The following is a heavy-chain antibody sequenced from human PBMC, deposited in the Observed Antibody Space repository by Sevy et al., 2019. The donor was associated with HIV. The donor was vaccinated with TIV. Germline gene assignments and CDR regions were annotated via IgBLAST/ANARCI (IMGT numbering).Heavy chain of an antibody. Sequence: GGSLRLSCVASGFTFSGSAMHWVRQASGKGLEWVGRIRSKANSYATAYAASVKGRFTISRDDSKKKAYLQMNSLKTEDTAVYYCTRLGAQRYGDYVDWGQGTLVTVSS. CDR3: TRLGAQRYGDYVD. J-gene: IGHJ4*02. D-gene: IGHD4-17*01. CDR2: IRSKANSYAT. CDR1: GFTFSGSA. V-gene: IGHV3-73*01.